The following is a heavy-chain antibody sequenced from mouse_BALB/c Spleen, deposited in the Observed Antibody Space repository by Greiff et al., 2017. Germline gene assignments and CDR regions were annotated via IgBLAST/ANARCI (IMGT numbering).Heavy chain of an antibody. J-gene: IGHJ1*01. CDR3: NPIYYDYDFEV. CDR2: IDPENGDT. CDR1: GFNIKDYY. D-gene: IGHD2-4*01. Sequence: EVQLQQSGAELVRSGASVKLSCTASGFNIKDYYMHWVKQRPEQGLEWIGWIDPENGDTEYAPKFQGKATMTADTSSNTAYLQLSSLTSEDTAVYYCNPIYYDYDFEVWGAGTTVTVSS. V-gene: IGHV14-4*02.